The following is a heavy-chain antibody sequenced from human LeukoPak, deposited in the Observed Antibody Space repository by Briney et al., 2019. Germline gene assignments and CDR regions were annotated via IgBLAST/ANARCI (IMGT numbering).Heavy chain of an antibody. D-gene: IGHD3-22*01. Sequence: SETLSLTCTVSGDSISSYYWSWLRQPPGKRLEWIGYVSNIETTNYNPSLKSRVTISVDTSKNQFSLRLNSVTAADTAVYYCARPPHYYDTSGYSVWGRGTLVTVSS. CDR3: ARPPHYYDTSGYSV. CDR1: GDSISSYY. V-gene: IGHV4-59*01. CDR2: VSNIETT. J-gene: IGHJ4*02.